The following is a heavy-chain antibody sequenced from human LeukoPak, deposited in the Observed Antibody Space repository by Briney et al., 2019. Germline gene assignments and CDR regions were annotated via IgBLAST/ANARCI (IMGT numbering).Heavy chain of an antibody. D-gene: IGHD3-22*01. J-gene: IGHJ4*02. Sequence: NSDGSSTSYADSVKGRFTISRDNAENTLYLQMNSLRAEDTAVYYCARVKEVYYDSSGYNYWGQGTLVTVSS. CDR3: ARVKEVYYDSSGYNY. V-gene: IGHV3-74*01. CDR2: NSDGSST.